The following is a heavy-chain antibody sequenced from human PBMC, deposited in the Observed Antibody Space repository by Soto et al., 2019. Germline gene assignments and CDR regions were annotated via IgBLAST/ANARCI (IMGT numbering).Heavy chain of an antibody. CDR3: ARHWGADAYNSDY. CDR2: ISATGTYI. CDR1: GFRFSDYV. D-gene: IGHD3-16*01. J-gene: IGHJ4*02. V-gene: IGHV3-21*01. Sequence: PVGSLRLSCAVSGFRFSDYVMQWVRQAPGKGLEWVSSISATGTYIFYADSVKGRFTISRDNAQNSVHLQMNSLRAEDTAVYYCARHWGADAYNSDYWGRGMLVTVSS.